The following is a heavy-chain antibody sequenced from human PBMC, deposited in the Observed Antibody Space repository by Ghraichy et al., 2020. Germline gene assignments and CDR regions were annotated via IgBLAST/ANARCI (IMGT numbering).Heavy chain of an antibody. CDR2: IYYSGTT. J-gene: IGHJ3*02. Sequence: SETLSLTCTVSGGSISSYYWSWIRQPPGKGLEYIGNIYYSGTTNYNPSLNSRVTISIDTSKNQFSLRLSSVTAADTAVYYCVRRVGDAFDIWGHGTMVTVSS. D-gene: IGHD3-3*01. CDR1: GGSISSYY. V-gene: IGHV4-59*01. CDR3: VRRVGDAFDI.